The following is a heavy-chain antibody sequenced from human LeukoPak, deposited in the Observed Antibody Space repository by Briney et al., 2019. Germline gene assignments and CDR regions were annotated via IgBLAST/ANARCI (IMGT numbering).Heavy chain of an antibody. J-gene: IGHJ6*02. V-gene: IGHV1-69*04. Sequence: SVKVSCKASGGTFSSYTISWVRQAPGQGLEWMGRIIPILGIANYAQKFQGRVTITADKSTSTAYMELSSLRSEDTAVYYCARDGITVTTPYNYGMDVWGQGTTVTVSS. D-gene: IGHD4-11*01. CDR3: ARDGITVTTPYNYGMDV. CDR1: GGTFSSYT. CDR2: IIPILGIA.